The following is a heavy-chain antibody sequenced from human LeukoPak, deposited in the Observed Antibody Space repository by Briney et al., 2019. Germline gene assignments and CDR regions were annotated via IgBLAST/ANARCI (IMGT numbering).Heavy chain of an antibody. V-gene: IGHV3-7*01. CDR1: GFTFSSYW. CDR3: ARGDQITMVRGVTPFDY. D-gene: IGHD3-10*01. J-gene: IGHJ4*02. Sequence: GGSLRLSCAASGFTFSSYWMSWVRQAPGKGLEWVANIKQDGSEKYYVDSVKGRFTISRDNAKNSLYLQMNSLRAEDTAVYYCARGDQITMVRGVTPFDYWGQGTLVTISS. CDR2: IKQDGSEK.